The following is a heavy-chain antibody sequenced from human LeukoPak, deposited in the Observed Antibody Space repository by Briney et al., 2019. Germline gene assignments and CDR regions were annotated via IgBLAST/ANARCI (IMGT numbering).Heavy chain of an antibody. CDR2: IYYSGST. CDR1: GGSISTGGYY. CDR3: ARFHTSGYYRHFDF. V-gene: IGHV4-31*03. J-gene: IGHJ4*02. Sequence: SETLSLTCTVSGGSISTGGYYWSWIRRHPGKGLEWIAYIYYSGSTYYNPSLKSRVTISVDTSKNQFSLKLSSVTAADTAVYYCARFHTSGYYRHFDFLGQGTLVTVSS. D-gene: IGHD3-22*01.